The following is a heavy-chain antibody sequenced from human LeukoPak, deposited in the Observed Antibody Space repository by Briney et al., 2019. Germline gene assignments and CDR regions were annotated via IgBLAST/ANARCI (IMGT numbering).Heavy chain of an antibody. CDR2: IYYSGST. D-gene: IGHD6-13*01. J-gene: IGHJ3*02. CDR3: ARPGGSSSSVPFDI. V-gene: IGHV4-39*01. CDR1: GGSISSYY. Sequence: SETLSLTCTVSGGSISSYYWGWIRQPPGKGLEWIGSIYYSGSTYYNPSLKSRVTISVDTSKNQFSLKLSSVTAADTAVYYCARPGGSSSSVPFDIWGQGTMVTVSS.